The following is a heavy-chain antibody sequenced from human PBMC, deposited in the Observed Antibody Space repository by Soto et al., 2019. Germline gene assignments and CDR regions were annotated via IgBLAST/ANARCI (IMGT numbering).Heavy chain of an antibody. CDR3: ARDNWNSY. D-gene: IGHD1-7*01. J-gene: IGHJ4*01. CDR1: GFTFSSYW. Sequence: VQMVESGGGLVQPGGSVRLSCAASGFTFSSYWMHWVRQAPGKGLMWVSRIHNDGSTTRYADSVKARFTISRDNAKNTLYLQMSSLRVEDTAVYYCARDNWNSYWGQGTLVTVSS. V-gene: IGHV3-74*01. CDR2: IHNDGSTT.